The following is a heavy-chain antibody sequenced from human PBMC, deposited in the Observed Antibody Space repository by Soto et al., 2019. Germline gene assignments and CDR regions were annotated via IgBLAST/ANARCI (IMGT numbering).Heavy chain of an antibody. Sequence: SETLSLTCTVSGGSISSYYWSWIRQPPGKGLDWIGYIYYSGSTNYNPSLKSRVTIPVDTSKNQFSLKLSSVTAADTAVYYCARDQNYYGSGSYRPYNWFDPWGQGTLVTVSS. D-gene: IGHD3-10*01. V-gene: IGHV4-59*01. CDR3: ARDQNYYGSGSYRPYNWFDP. J-gene: IGHJ5*02. CDR1: GGSISSYY. CDR2: IYYSGST.